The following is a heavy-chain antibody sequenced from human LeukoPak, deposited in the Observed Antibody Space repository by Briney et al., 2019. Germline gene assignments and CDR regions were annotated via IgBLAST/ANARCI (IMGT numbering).Heavy chain of an antibody. V-gene: IGHV3-49*04. D-gene: IGHD6-13*01. CDR2: IRNRANGGAT. J-gene: IGHJ4*02. CDR3: TRAGSWGLHVD. CDR1: GFTFGDYA. Sequence: PGRSLRLSCAASGFTFGDYALTWVRQAPGEGLEWEGFIRNRANGGATEYATSLKGRFTISRDDSKSLAYVQMTSLKTADTALYYCTRAGSWGLHVDWGQGTLVTVSS.